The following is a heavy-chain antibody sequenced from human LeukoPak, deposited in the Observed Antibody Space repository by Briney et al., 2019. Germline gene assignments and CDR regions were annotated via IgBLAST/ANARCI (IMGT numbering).Heavy chain of an antibody. CDR2: INPGGGNT. CDR3: ARLDWGIAAAGKTTPAYNWFDP. D-gene: IGHD6-13*01. V-gene: IGHV1-46*01. Sequence: ASVKVSCKASGYTFTNYYIHWVRQAPGQGLEWMGLINPGGGNTNYAQNFQGRVTMTRDTSASTVYMELSSLKASDTAMYYCARLDWGIAAAGKTTPAYNWFDPWGQGTLVTVSS. J-gene: IGHJ5*02. CDR1: GYTFTNYY.